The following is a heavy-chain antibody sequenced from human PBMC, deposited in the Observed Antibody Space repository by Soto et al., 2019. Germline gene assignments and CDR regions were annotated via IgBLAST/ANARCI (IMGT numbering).Heavy chain of an antibody. CDR3: AKDFISARWQWLVREGAGFDY. CDR1: GFTFSSYG. J-gene: IGHJ4*02. V-gene: IGHV3-30*18. Sequence: QVQLVESGGGVVQPGRSLRLSCAASGFTFSSYGMHWVRQAPGEGLEWVAVISYDGSNKYYADSVKGRFTVSRDNSKNTLNLQMNSLRAEDTAVYYCAKDFISARWQWLVREGAGFDYWGQGTLVTVSS. D-gene: IGHD6-19*01. CDR2: ISYDGSNK.